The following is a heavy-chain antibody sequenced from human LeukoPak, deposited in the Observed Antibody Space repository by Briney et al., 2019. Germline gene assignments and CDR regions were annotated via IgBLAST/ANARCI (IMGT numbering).Heavy chain of an antibody. CDR2: IYYSGST. CDR3: ARLEEGGYCSSTSCYELPGAFDI. J-gene: IGHJ3*02. Sequence: PSETLSLTCAVYGGSFSGYYWSWIRQPPGKGLEWIGYIYYSGSTTYNPSLKSRVTISVDTSKNQFSLKLSSVTAADTAVYYCARLEEGGYCSSTSCYELPGAFDIWGQGTMVTVSS. D-gene: IGHD2-2*01. CDR1: GGSFSGYY. V-gene: IGHV4-59*01.